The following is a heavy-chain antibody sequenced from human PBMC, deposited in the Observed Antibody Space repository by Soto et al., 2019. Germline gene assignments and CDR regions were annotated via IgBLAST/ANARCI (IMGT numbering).Heavy chain of an antibody. V-gene: IGHV3-64*01. CDR2: ISSNGGST. D-gene: IGHD3-10*01. CDR3: ARAGSLLGAFDY. Sequence: PGGSLRLSCAASGFTFSSYAMHWVRQAPGKGLEYVSAISSNGGSTYYANSVKGRFTISRDNSKNTLYLQMGSLRAEDMAVYYCARAGSLLGAFDYWGQGTLVTVSS. CDR1: GFTFSSYA. J-gene: IGHJ4*02.